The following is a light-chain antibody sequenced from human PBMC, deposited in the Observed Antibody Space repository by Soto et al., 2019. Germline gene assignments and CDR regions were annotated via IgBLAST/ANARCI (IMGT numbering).Light chain of an antibody. V-gene: IGKV3-20*01. CDR3: QQCAYSPRT. J-gene: IGKJ1*01. CDR2: DAS. Sequence: EIVLTQSPDTLSLSPGERATISCRASQSIGNNYLAWYQQKPGQAPRLLIYDASSRATGIPDRFTGSGSGADFALTISRLEPEDFAVDYCQQCAYSPRTFGQGTKVEVK. CDR1: QSIGNNY.